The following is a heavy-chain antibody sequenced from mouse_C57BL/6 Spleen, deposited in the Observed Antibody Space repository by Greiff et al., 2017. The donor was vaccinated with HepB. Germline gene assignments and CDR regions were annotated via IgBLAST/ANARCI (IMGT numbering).Heavy chain of an antibody. J-gene: IGHJ3*01. D-gene: IGHD2-4*01. V-gene: IGHV14-3*01. CDR3: ASGEGYDYAWFAY. Sequence: EVKLEESVAELVRPGASVKLSCTASGFNIKNTYMHWVKQRPEQGLEWIGRIDPANGNTKYAPKFQGKATITADTSSNTAYLQLSSLTSEDTAIYYCASGEGYDYAWFAYWGQGTLVTVSA. CDR1: GFNIKNTY. CDR2: IDPANGNT.